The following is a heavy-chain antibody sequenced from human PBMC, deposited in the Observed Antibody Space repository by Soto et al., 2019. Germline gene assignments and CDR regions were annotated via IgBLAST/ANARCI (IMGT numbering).Heavy chain of an antibody. CDR3: ARKGAAASYAHYYMDV. CDR1: GGSISPYY. Sequence: SETLSLTCSVSGGSISPYYWSWIRQPPGKGLEWIGYVYYSGNTNYNPSLESRVTISVDTSRNRFSPNLTSATAADTAVYYCARKGAAASYAHYYMDVWGRGTAVTVSS. V-gene: IGHV4-59*01. CDR2: VYYSGNT. J-gene: IGHJ6*03. D-gene: IGHD6-13*01.